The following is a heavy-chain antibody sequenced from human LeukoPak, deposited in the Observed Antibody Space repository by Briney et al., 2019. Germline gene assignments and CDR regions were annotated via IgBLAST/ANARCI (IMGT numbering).Heavy chain of an antibody. CDR2: IKTDGSEK. V-gene: IGHV3-7*01. D-gene: IGHD3-3*01. CDR3: AREVRRTIFGVVSGDYFDY. Sequence: PGGSLRLSCAASGFTFSSYWMSWVRQAPGKGLEWVANIKTDGSEKYYVDSLKGRFTISRDNAKNSLYLQMNSLRAEDTAVYYCAREVRRTIFGVVSGDYFDYWGQGTLVTVSS. J-gene: IGHJ4*02. CDR1: GFTFSSYW.